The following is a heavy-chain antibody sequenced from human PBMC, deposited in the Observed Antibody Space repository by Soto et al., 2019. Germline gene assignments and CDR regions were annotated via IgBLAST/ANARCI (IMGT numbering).Heavy chain of an antibody. V-gene: IGHV4-34*01. D-gene: IGHD3-3*01. CDR3: AYDFWSGYYSSL. J-gene: IGHJ4*02. Sequence: PSETLSLTCAVYGGSFSGYYWSWIRQPPGKGLEWIGEINHSGSTNYNPSLKSRVTISVDTSKNQFSLKLSSVTAADTAVYYCAYDFWSGYYSSLWGQGTLVTV. CDR1: GGSFSGYY. CDR2: INHSGST.